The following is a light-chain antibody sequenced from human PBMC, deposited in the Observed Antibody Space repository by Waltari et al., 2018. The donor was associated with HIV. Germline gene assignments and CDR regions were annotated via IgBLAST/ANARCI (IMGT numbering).Light chain of an antibody. Sequence: DIVMTQSPLSLPVTPGEPASISCTSSQTLLHSNGDNYLVWYLQKPGQSPHLLIFLGSNRASGVPDRFSGSGSGTAFTLRISRVEAEDVGVYYCMQALQTPFTFGQGTRLDIK. CDR1: QTLLHSNGDNY. CDR3: MQALQTPFT. CDR2: LGS. J-gene: IGKJ2*01. V-gene: IGKV2-28*01.